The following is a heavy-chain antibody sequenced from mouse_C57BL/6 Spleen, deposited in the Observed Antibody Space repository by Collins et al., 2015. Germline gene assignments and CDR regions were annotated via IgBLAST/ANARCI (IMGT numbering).Heavy chain of an antibody. V-gene: IGHV1-82*01. CDR2: IYPGDGDT. Sequence: QVQLQQSGPELVKPGASVKISCKASGHAFSSSWMNWVKQRPGKGLEWIGRIYPGDGDTNYNEKFKGKATLTADKSSSTAYMQLSSLTSEDSAVYFCARRYYYGSSPFDYWGQGTTLTVSS. CDR1: GHAFSSSW. CDR3: ARRYYYGSSPFDY. D-gene: IGHD1-1*01. J-gene: IGHJ2*01.